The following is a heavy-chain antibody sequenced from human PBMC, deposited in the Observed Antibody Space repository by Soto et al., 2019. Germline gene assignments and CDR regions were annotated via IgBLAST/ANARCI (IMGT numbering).Heavy chain of an antibody. CDR2: ISAHNGNT. CDR3: ARGRYGDY. Sequence: QVHLVQSGAEVKKPGASVKVSCKGSGYIFTTYGITWVRQAPGQGLERMGWISAHNGNTNYAQKLQGRATVTRDTTTSTAYMELRNLRSDDTAVYYCARGRYGDYWGQGALVTVSS. D-gene: IGHD1-1*01. J-gene: IGHJ4*02. V-gene: IGHV1-18*01. CDR1: GYIFTTYG.